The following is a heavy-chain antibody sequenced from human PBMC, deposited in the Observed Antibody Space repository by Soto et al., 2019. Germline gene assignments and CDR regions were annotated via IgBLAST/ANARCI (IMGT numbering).Heavy chain of an antibody. CDR3: AKSRYYDSSGYYWDY. Sequence: GSLRLSCAASGFTFSSYAMSWVRQAPGKGLEWVSAISGSGGSTCYADSVKGRFTISRDNSKNTLYLQMNSLRAEDTAVYYCAKSRYYDSSGYYWDYWGQGTLVTVSS. J-gene: IGHJ4*02. D-gene: IGHD3-22*01. V-gene: IGHV3-23*01. CDR2: ISGSGGST. CDR1: GFTFSSYA.